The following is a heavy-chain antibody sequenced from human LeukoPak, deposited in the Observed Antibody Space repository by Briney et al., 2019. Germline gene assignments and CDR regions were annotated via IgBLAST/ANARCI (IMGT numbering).Heavy chain of an antibody. CDR1: GYSFTRYW. Sequence: NHGEFLKTSCKGSGYSFTRYWIGWVRQMPGKGLEWMGIIYPGDSDTRYSPSFQGQVTISADKSISTAYLQWSSLKASDTAMYYCARQRSSGRYYYYYGMDVWGQGTTVTVSS. V-gene: IGHV5-51*01. D-gene: IGHD3-22*01. CDR2: IYPGDSDT. J-gene: IGHJ6*02. CDR3: ARQRSSGRYYYYYGMDV.